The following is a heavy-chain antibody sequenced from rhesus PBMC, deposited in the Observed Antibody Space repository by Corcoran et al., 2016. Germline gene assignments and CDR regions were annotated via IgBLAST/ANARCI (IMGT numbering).Heavy chain of an antibody. CDR1: GGSISDNY. CDR3: STSLGTLVFDF. D-gene: IGHD1-44*01. Sequence: QVQLQESGPGLAKPSETLSLTCAVSGGSISDNYWNWIRQSSGKGLEGIGYIGCLSGGTLSHPSLKSRVTIATDTSKNPISLNLNSVTAADTAVYYCSTSLGTLVFDFWGQGLRVIVSS. V-gene: IGHV4-165*02. J-gene: IGHJ3*01. CDR2: IGCLSGGT.